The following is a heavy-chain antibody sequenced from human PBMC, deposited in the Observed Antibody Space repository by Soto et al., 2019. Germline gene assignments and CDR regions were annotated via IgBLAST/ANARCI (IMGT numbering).Heavy chain of an antibody. CDR2: ITYDGSNK. Sequence: PGGSLRLSCQASGFNFDNYGMHWVRQAPGKGLEWVAVITYDGSNKYYADSVKGRFTISRDNSKNTLSLHLNTLKPEDTAVYHCAKASAGRTFYTPLGFWGQGTMVTVYS. CDR3: AKASAGRTFYTPLGF. V-gene: IGHV3-30*18. D-gene: IGHD3-16*01. J-gene: IGHJ4*02. CDR1: GFNFDNYG.